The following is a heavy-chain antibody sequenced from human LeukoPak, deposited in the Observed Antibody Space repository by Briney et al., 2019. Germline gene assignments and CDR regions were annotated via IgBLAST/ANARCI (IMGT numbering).Heavy chain of an antibody. Sequence: SETLSLTCTVSGGSISSSDYYWGWIRQPPGTGLERIGTIYYSGSTYYNPSLKSRVTISLDTSRNQFSLKLNSVTAADTAVYYCARSDSSSSLVLGSYYGMDVWGQGTTVTVSS. V-gene: IGHV4-39*01. CDR1: GGSISSSDYY. CDR2: IYYSGST. J-gene: IGHJ6*02. CDR3: ARSDSSSSLVLGSYYGMDV. D-gene: IGHD6-6*01.